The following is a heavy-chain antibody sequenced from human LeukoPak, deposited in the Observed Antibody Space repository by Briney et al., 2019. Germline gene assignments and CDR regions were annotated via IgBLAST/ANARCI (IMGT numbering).Heavy chain of an antibody. J-gene: IGHJ4*02. CDR2: INHSGST. CDR3: ARGYSPVVVVAATVYFDY. D-gene: IGHD2-15*01. CDR1: GGSFRGFY. V-gene: IGHV4-34*01. Sequence: SETLSLTGAVYGGSFRGFYWSWIRQPPGKGWEWIGKINHSGSTNYNPYLNVRVTISVDTSKNQFSLKLSSVTAAATAVYYCARGYSPVVVVAATVYFDYWGQGTLVTVSS.